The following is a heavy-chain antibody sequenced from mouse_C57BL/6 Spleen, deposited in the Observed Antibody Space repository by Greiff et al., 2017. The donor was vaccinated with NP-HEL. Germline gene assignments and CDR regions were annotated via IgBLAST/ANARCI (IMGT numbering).Heavy chain of an antibody. D-gene: IGHD3-2*02. CDR3: ARQGSSGYRAMDY. Sequence: EVQRVESGGDLVKPGGSLKLSCAASGFTFSSYGMSWVRQTPDKRLEWVATISSGGSYTYYPDSVKGRFTISRDNAKNTLYLQMSSLKSEDTAMYYGARQGSSGYRAMDYWGQGTSVTVSS. J-gene: IGHJ4*01. CDR1: GFTFSSYG. CDR2: ISSGGSYT. V-gene: IGHV5-6*01.